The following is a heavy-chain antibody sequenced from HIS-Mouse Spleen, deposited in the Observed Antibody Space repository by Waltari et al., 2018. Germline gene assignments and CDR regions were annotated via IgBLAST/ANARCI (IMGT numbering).Heavy chain of an antibody. CDR2: ISSSSSYI. CDR3: ARRLLTGDAFDI. V-gene: IGHV3-21*01. CDR1: GFTFSSYS. J-gene: IGHJ3*02. D-gene: IGHD7-27*01. Sequence: SCAASGFTFSSYSMNWVRQAPGKGLEWVSSISSSSSYIYYADSVKGRFTISRDNAKNSLYLQMNSLRAEDTAVYYCARRLLTGDAFDIWGQGTMVTVSS.